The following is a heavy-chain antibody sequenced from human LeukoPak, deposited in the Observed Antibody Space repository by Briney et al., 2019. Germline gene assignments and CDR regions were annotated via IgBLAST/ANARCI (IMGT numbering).Heavy chain of an antibody. Sequence: GESLKISCKGSGYSFTSYWIGWVRQMPGKGLEWMGIIYPGDSDTRYSPSFQGQVTISADKSISTAYLQWSSLKASDTAMYYCARRLGYCSSTSCPPWFDPWGQGTLVTVSS. CDR2: IYPGDSDT. CDR3: ARRLGYCSSTSCPPWFDP. J-gene: IGHJ5*02. CDR1: GYSFTSYW. V-gene: IGHV5-51*01. D-gene: IGHD2-2*01.